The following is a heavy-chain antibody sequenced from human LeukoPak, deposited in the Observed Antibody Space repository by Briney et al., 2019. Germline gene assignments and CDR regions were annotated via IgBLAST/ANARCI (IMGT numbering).Heavy chain of an antibody. J-gene: IGHJ4*02. CDR2: IIPIFGTA. CDR1: GGTFSSYA. D-gene: IGHD3-16*02. V-gene: IGHV1-69*13. Sequence: ASVKVSCKASGGTFSSYAISWVRQAPGQGLEWMGGIIPIFGTANYAQKFQGRVTITADESTSTAYMELSSLRSEDTAVYYCARSQGLVWGSYRYPFDYWGQGTLVTVSS. CDR3: ARSQGLVWGSYRYPFDY.